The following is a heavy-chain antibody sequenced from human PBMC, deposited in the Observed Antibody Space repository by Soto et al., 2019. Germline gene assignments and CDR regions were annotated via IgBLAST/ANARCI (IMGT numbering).Heavy chain of an antibody. V-gene: IGHV1-8*01. Sequence: QVQLVQSGAEVKKPGASVKVSCKASGYTFTSYDINWVRQATGQGLEWMGWMNPNSGNTGYAQKFXGRVTMTXNTSXSTAYMELSSLRSEATAVYDCAREMSSGWFNYWGQGTLVTVSS. CDR1: GYTFTSYD. CDR3: AREMSSGWFNY. CDR2: MNPNSGNT. D-gene: IGHD6-19*01. J-gene: IGHJ4*02.